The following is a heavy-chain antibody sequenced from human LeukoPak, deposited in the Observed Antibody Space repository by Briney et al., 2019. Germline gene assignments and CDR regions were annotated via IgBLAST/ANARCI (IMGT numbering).Heavy chain of an antibody. J-gene: IGHJ1*01. CDR2: INHSGST. Sequence: SETLSLTCAVYGGSSSGYYWSWIRQPPGKGLEWIGEINHSGSTNYNPSLKSRVTISVDTSKNQFSLKLSSVTAADTAVYYCARGGVGYYYDSSGYRAGYFQHWGQGTLVTVSS. D-gene: IGHD3-22*01. CDR3: ARGGVGYYYDSSGYRAGYFQH. CDR1: GGSSSGYY. V-gene: IGHV4-34*01.